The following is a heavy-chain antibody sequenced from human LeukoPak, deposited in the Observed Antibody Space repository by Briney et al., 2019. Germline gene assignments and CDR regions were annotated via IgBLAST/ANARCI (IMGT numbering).Heavy chain of an antibody. CDR3: ARDQWELLWDAFDI. V-gene: IGHV4-30-2*01. D-gene: IGHD1-26*01. CDR2: IYHSGST. Sequence: PSETLSLTCSVPGGSLRYGGYYWSWIRQPPGKGLEWIGYIYHSGSTYYNPSLKSRVTISVDRSKNQFSLKLSSVTAADTAVYYCARDQWELLWDAFDIWGQGTMVTVSS. J-gene: IGHJ3*02. CDR1: GGSLRYGGYY.